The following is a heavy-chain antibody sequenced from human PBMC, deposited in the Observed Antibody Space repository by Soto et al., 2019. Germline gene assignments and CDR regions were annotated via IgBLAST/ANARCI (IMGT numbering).Heavy chain of an antibody. V-gene: IGHV1-3*01. CDR1: GYMFTKSA. D-gene: IGHD5-12*01. Sequence: ASVKVSCKASGYMFTKSAVHGLRQAPGQRLEWMGWISGDSGNRKYSPKFQDRVTITRDTSANTAYMELSSLRSEDTALYYCARDGVASGNINFDYWGQGTLVAVSS. CDR3: ARDGVASGNINFDY. CDR2: ISGDSGNR. J-gene: IGHJ4*01.